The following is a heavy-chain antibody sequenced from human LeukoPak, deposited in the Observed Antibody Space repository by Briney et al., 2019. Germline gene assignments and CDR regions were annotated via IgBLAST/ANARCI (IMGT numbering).Heavy chain of an antibody. CDR1: GYRFTSYW. Sequence: GESLKISSKGSGYRFTSYWIGWVRQMPGKGLEWMGIIHPGDSDTRDSPSFQGQVTISADKSINTAYLQWSSLKDSDTAMYYCARHGDGYSYFDFWGQGTLVTVSS. D-gene: IGHD5-24*01. V-gene: IGHV5-51*01. CDR3: ARHGDGYSYFDF. J-gene: IGHJ4*02. CDR2: IHPGDSDT.